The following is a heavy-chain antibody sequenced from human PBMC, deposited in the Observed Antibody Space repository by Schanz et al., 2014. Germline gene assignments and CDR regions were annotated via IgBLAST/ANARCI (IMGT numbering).Heavy chain of an antibody. D-gene: IGHD6-13*01. CDR2: INPNSGGT. V-gene: IGHV1-2*02. CDR3: ARDGVDAAAGGNY. CDR1: GYTFTSYS. Sequence: QVQLVQSGAEVKKPGASVKVSCKASGYTFTSYSIHWVRQAPGQGLEWMGWINPNSGGTNYAQKFQGRVTMTRDTSTSTVYMELSSLRSEDTAVYYCARDGVDAAAGGNYWGQGTLVTVSS. J-gene: IGHJ4*02.